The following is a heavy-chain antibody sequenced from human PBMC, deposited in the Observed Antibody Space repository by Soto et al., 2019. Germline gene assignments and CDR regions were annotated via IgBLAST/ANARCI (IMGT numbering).Heavy chain of an antibody. J-gene: IGHJ5*02. CDR1: YGSINSGSHY. CDR3: ARHGDGNYVSWFDT. V-gene: IGHV4-39*01. D-gene: IGHD1-7*01. Sequence: PSETLSLTCIVSYGSINSGSHYWGWIRQPPGKGLEWIGNIYSSGSTYYNPSLRSRVTISVDTSKNQFSLKLSSVTAADTAVYYCARHGDGNYVSWFDTWGQGTLVTVSS. CDR2: IYSSGST.